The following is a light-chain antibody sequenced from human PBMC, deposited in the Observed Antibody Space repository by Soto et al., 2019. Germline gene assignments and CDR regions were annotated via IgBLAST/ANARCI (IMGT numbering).Light chain of an antibody. Sequence: DIQMTQSPSSLSASVGDRVTVTCRASQSINRYLNCYQQKPGKAPELMIFAASSLQAGVPSRFSGSGAGTDFTLTINSLQPEDFATYYCQQSYSVPITFGHGRRLEI. J-gene: IGKJ5*01. CDR3: QQSYSVPIT. V-gene: IGKV1-39*01. CDR1: QSINRY. CDR2: AAS.